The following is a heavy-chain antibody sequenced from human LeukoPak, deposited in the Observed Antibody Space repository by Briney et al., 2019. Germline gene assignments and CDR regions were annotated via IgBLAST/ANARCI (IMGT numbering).Heavy chain of an antibody. D-gene: IGHD6-19*01. Sequence: PGGSLRLSCAASGFTFSSYWMSWVRQAPGKGLEWVANIKQDGSEKYYVDSVKGRFTISRDNAKNSLYLQMNSLRAEDTAVYYCARSWFAKQWLVPGYYGMDVWGQGTTVTVSS. CDR2: IKQDGSEK. V-gene: IGHV3-7*01. CDR1: GFTFSSYW. CDR3: ARSWFAKQWLVPGYYGMDV. J-gene: IGHJ6*02.